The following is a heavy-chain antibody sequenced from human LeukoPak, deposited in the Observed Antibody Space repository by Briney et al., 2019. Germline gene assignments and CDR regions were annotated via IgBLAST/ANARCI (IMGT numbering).Heavy chain of an antibody. D-gene: IGHD5-12*01. J-gene: IGHJ4*02. CDR3: ARDGGYDDY. CDR1: GYSISSGYY. V-gene: IGHV4-38-2*02. CDR2: IYHSGST. Sequence: SSETLSLTCTVSGYSISSGYYWGWIRQPPGKGLEWIGSIYHSGSTYYNPSLKSRVTISVDTSKNQFSLKLSSVTAADTAVYYCARDGGYDDYWGQGTLVTVSS.